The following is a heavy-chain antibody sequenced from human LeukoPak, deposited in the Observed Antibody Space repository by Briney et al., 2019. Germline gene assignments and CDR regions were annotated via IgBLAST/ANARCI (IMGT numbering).Heavy chain of an antibody. J-gene: IGHJ6*03. V-gene: IGHV1-2*02. CDR3: ARALGRIFCSSTSCYQHYYYYYYMDV. CDR1: GYTITGYY. Sequence: ASVKVSCKASGYTITGYYMHWVRQAPGQGLEWMGWINPNSGGTNYAQKFQGRVTMTRDTSISTAYMELSRLRSDDTAVYYCARALGRIFCSSTSCYQHYYYYYYMDVWGKGTTVTISS. D-gene: IGHD2-2*01. CDR2: INPNSGGT.